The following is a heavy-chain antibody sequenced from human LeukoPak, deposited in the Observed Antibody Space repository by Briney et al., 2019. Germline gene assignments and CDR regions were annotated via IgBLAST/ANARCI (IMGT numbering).Heavy chain of an antibody. J-gene: IGHJ5*02. CDR1: GYTLTELS. Sequence: ASVTVSCKVSGYTLTELSMHWVRQAPGKGLEWMGGFDPEDGETIYAQKFQGRVTMTEDTSTDTAYMELSSLRSEDTAVYYCARAGQYYYDSSGYQNWFDPWGQGTLVTVSS. CDR3: ARAGQYYYDSSGYQNWFDP. V-gene: IGHV1-24*01. D-gene: IGHD3-22*01. CDR2: FDPEDGET.